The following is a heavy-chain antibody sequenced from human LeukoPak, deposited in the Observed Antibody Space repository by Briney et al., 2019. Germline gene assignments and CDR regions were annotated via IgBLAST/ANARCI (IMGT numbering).Heavy chain of an antibody. D-gene: IGHD6-13*01. Sequence: SQTLSLTCAISGDSVSSNSAAWNWIRQSPSRGLEWLGRTYYRSKWYNDCAVSVKSRITINPDTSKNQFSLQLNSVTPEDTAVYYCARELKLYSSSWYDYYYYMDVWGKGTTVTVSS. CDR2: TYYRSKWYN. CDR3: ARELKLYSSSWYDYYYYMDV. J-gene: IGHJ6*03. V-gene: IGHV6-1*01. CDR1: GDSVSSNSAA.